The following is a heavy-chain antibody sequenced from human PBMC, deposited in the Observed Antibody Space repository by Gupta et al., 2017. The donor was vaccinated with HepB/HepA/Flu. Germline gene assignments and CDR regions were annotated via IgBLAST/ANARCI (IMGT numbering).Heavy chain of an antibody. CDR3: ARYSGNLMAFQS. CDR1: GFTFSNYW. Sequence: EVQLVESGGGLVQSGGSLRLSCATSGFTFSNYWMSWVRQAPGKGLEWVANIKHDGSEQYYVDSVKGRFTISKDNAKNSLYLQTNNLRGEDTAVYYCARYSGNLMAFQSWGQGALVTVSS. V-gene: IGHV3-7*01. CDR2: IKHDGSEQ. J-gene: IGHJ4*02. D-gene: IGHD1-26*01.